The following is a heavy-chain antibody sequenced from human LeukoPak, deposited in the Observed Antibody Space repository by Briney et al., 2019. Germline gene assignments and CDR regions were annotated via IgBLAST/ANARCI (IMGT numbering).Heavy chain of an antibody. D-gene: IGHD6-13*01. V-gene: IGHV1-2*02. Sequence: ASVKVSCKASGYTFTDYYMHWVRQAPGQGLEWMGWINPNSGGTNYAQKFQGRVTMTRDTSISTAYMELSRLRSDDTAVYYCARSLIRIAADSTGGYWGQGTLVTVSS. J-gene: IGHJ4*02. CDR2: INPNSGGT. CDR3: ARSLIRIAADSTGGY. CDR1: GYTFTDYY.